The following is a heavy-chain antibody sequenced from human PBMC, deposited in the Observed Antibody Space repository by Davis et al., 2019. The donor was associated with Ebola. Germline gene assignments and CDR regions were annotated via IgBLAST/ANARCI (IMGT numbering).Heavy chain of an antibody. Sequence: MPSETLSLTCTVSGGSVSSGSYYWSWIRQPPGKGLEWIGYIYYSGSTNYNPSLKCRVTISVDTSKNQFSLKLSSVTAADTAVYYCARAVKRITIFGVVIIGWFDPWGQGSLVTVSS. CDR1: GGSVSSGSYY. D-gene: IGHD3-3*01. V-gene: IGHV4-61*01. CDR2: IYYSGST. J-gene: IGHJ5*02. CDR3: ARAVKRITIFGVVIIGWFDP.